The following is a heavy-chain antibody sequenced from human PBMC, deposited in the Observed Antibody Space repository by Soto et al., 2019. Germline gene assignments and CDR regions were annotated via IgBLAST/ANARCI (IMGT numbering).Heavy chain of an antibody. CDR2: ITSSGSTI. CDR3: ARENEQWVAADN. V-gene: IGHV3-11*01. Sequence: XESLSLSFASCGFSFSDYYMSWIRQAPGKGLEWVSYITSSGSTIYYADSVKGRFTISRDNAKNSLYLQMNSLRTEDTAVYYCARENEQWVAADNWGQGTLVTVSS. J-gene: IGHJ4*02. CDR1: GFSFSDYY. D-gene: IGHD6-19*01.